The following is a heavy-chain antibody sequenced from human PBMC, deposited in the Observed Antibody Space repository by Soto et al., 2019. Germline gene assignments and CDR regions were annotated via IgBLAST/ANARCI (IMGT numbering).Heavy chain of an antibody. CDR1: GGSVSSDSYY. D-gene: IGHD3-22*01. Sequence: QVQLQESGPGLVKPSETLSLTCTVSGGSVSSDSYYWSWIRQPPGKGLEWIGYVYYSGSANYNPSLKSRVTISVDTSKTQVSLELSSVTAADTAVYYCARGEGSYYDSSGYYSNWGQGTLVTVSS. V-gene: IGHV4-61*01. CDR3: ARGEGSYYDSSGYYSN. CDR2: VYYSGSA. J-gene: IGHJ4*02.